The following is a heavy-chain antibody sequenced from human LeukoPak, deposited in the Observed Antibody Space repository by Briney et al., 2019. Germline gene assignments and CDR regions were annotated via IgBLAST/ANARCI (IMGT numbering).Heavy chain of an antibody. CDR3: AKDLRTNYDFWSGYPDFDY. J-gene: IGHJ4*02. CDR2: ISYDGSNK. CDR1: GFTFSSYG. D-gene: IGHD3-3*01. V-gene: IGHV3-30*18. Sequence: GRSLRLSCAASGFTFSSYGMHWVRQAPGKGLEWVAVISYDGSNKYYVDSVKGRFTISRDNSKNTLYLQMNSLRAEDTAVYYCAKDLRTNYDFWSGYPDFDYWGQGTLVTVSS.